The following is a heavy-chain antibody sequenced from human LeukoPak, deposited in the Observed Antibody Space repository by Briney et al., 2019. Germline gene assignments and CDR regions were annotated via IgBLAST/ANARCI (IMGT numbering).Heavy chain of an antibody. CDR3: ARLREMASITDYYYYMDV. CDR2: INHSGST. V-gene: IGHV4-34*01. J-gene: IGHJ6*03. CDR1: GGSFNDYY. D-gene: IGHD5-24*01. Sequence: SETLSLTCAVYGGSFNDYYWSWIRQPPGKGLEWIGEINHSGSTNYNPSLKSRVALSVDTSKNQFSLKLSSVTAADTAVYYCARLREMASITDYYYYMDVWGKGTTVTISS.